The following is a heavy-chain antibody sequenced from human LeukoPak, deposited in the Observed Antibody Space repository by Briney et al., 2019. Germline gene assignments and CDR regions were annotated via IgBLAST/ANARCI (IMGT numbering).Heavy chain of an antibody. CDR2: ISSSSSTI. J-gene: IGHJ4*02. Sequence: GGSLRLSCAASGFTFNIYGMSWVRQAPGKGLEWVSYISSSSSTIYYADSVEGRFTISRDNAKNSLYLQMNSLRDEDTAVYYCARDLAVAGSFDYWGQGTLVTVSS. V-gene: IGHV3-48*02. D-gene: IGHD6-19*01. CDR1: GFTFNIYG. CDR3: ARDLAVAGSFDY.